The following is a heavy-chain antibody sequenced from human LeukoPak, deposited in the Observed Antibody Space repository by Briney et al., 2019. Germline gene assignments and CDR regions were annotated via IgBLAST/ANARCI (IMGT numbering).Heavy chain of an antibody. V-gene: IGHV1-8*01. CDR1: GYTFTSYD. J-gene: IGHJ4*02. Sequence: ASVKVSCKASGYTFTSYDINWVRQATGQGLEWMGWMNSNSGNTGYAQKFQGRVTMTRNASISTAYMELSSLRSEDTAVYYCATKVGATVIFDYWGQGTLVTVSS. CDR3: ATKVGATVIFDY. CDR2: MNSNSGNT. D-gene: IGHD1-26*01.